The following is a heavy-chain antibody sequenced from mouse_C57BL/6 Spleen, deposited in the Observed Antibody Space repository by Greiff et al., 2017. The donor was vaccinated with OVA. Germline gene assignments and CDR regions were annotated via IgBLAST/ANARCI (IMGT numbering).Heavy chain of an antibody. CDR3: AREGGNPWFAY. V-gene: IGHV1-81*01. CDR1: GYTFTSYG. CDR2: IYPRSGNT. Sequence: VKLQESGAELARPGASVKLSCKASGYTFTSYGISWVKQRTGQGLEWIGEIYPRSGNTYYNEKFKGKATLTADKSSSTAYMELRSLTSEDSAVYFCAREGGNPWFAYWGQGTLVTVSA. D-gene: IGHD1-1*02. J-gene: IGHJ3*01.